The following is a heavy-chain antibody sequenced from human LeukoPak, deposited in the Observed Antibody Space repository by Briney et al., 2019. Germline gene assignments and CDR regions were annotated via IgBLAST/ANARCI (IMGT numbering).Heavy chain of an antibody. CDR3: AGDTQRIAAAVVLNYFDY. J-gene: IGHJ4*02. CDR1: GYTFTGYY. CDR2: INPNSGGT. V-gene: IGHV1-2*02. D-gene: IGHD6-13*01. Sequence: ASVKVSCKASGYTFTGYYLHWVRQAPGQGLEWMGWINPNSGGTNYAQRFQGRVTMTRDTSISTAYMELSRLRSDDTAVYYCAGDTQRIAAAVVLNYFDYWGQGTLVTVSA.